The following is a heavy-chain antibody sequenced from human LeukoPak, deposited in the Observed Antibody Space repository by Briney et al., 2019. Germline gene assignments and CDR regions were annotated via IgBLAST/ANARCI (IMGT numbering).Heavy chain of an antibody. Sequence: GGSLRLSCAASGLSSTIYWMHWVRQVPGKGLVWVSRIKLDENTAYYADFVKGRFTISRDDAKTTVYLQMNSLRAEDSAVYYCARDRPFWNWGQGTLITVSS. CDR1: GLSSTIYW. V-gene: IGHV3-74*01. CDR2: IKLDENTA. J-gene: IGHJ4*02. D-gene: IGHD3-3*01. CDR3: ARDRPFWN.